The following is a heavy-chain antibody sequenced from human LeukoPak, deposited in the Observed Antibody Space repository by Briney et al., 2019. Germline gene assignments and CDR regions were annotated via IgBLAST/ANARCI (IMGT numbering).Heavy chain of an antibody. J-gene: IGHJ5*02. D-gene: IGHD6-19*01. V-gene: IGHV1-3*01. CDR3: ARSGAVARPLTT. Sequence: ASVTVSCKASGYTFTSYAMHWVRQAPGQRLEWMGWINAGNGNTKYSQKFQGRVTITRDTSASTAYMELSSLRSEDTAVYYCARSGAVARPLTTWGQGTLVTVSS. CDR2: INAGNGNT. CDR1: GYTFTSYA.